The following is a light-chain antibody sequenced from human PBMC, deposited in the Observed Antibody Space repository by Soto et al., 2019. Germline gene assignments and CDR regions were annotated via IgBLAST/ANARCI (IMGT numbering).Light chain of an antibody. Sequence: VLTQSPATLSLSPGERATLSCRTSQSVNTYLVWYQQKPGQAPRPLIYDASKRATGIPARFSGSGSGTDFTLTISGLETEDFAIYFCQQRSNWPRTFGGGTQVQIK. CDR1: QSVNTY. CDR3: QQRSNWPRT. CDR2: DAS. V-gene: IGKV3-11*01. J-gene: IGKJ4*01.